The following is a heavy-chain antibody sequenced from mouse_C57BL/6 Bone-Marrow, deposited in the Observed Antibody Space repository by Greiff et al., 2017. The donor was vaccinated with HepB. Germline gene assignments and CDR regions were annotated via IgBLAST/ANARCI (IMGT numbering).Heavy chain of an antibody. CDR1: GFNIKDDY. CDR3: TLVANFDY. J-gene: IGHJ2*01. Sequence: EVQLQQSGAELVRPGASVKLSCTASGFNIKDDYMHWVKQRPEQGLEWIGWIDPENGDTEYASKFQGKATITADTSSNTAYLQLSSLTSEDTAVYYCTLVANFDYWGQGTTLTVSS. D-gene: IGHD1-1*01. V-gene: IGHV14-4*01. CDR2: IDPENGDT.